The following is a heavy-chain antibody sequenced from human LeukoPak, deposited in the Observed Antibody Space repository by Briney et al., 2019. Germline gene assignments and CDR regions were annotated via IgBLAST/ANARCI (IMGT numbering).Heavy chain of an antibody. Sequence: QPGGSLRLSCAASGFTFSKSWMSWVRQAPGKGLEWVANIKTDGSETRYVDSVKGRFTISRDNVRESLFLQMNSLRTEDTALYYCAKYDGSIRPFEYWGQGAMVTVSS. J-gene: IGHJ4*02. CDR1: GFTFSKSW. CDR2: IKTDGSET. D-gene: IGHD6-13*01. V-gene: IGHV3-7*01. CDR3: AKYDGSIRPFEY.